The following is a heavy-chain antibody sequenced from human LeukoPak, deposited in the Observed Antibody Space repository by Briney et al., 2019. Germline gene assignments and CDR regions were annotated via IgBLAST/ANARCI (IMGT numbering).Heavy chain of an antibody. CDR2: IKGDGSST. D-gene: IGHD4-17*01. V-gene: IGHV3-74*01. Sequence: GGSLRLSCAASGFTFSTYWMHWVRQAPGKGLVWVARIKGDGSSTIYADSVKGRFTISRDNSKNTLYLQTSSLRAEDTSVYYCARASTTVPNLLDHWGRGTLVTVSS. CDR3: ARASTTVPNLLDH. J-gene: IGHJ4*02. CDR1: GFTFSTYW.